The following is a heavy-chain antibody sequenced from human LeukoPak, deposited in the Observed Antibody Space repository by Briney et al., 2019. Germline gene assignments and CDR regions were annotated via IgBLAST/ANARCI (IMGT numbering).Heavy chain of an antibody. CDR2: IYSSGST. CDR1: GGSISSYY. Sequence: SETLSLTCTVSGGSISSYYWSWIRQPPGRGLEWIGYIYSSGSTNYNPSLKSRVTMSVDTSKNQFSLRLNSVTAADTAVYYCARGSNTGSLWGQGTMVTVSS. CDR3: ARGSNTGSL. V-gene: IGHV4-59*08. D-gene: IGHD1-26*01. J-gene: IGHJ3*01.